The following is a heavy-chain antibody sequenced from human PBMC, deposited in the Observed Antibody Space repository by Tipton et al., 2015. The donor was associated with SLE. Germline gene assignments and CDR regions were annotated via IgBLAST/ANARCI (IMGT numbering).Heavy chain of an antibody. V-gene: IGHV3-7*05. J-gene: IGHJ5*01. CDR3: AKVPGTINLHCFDS. CDR1: GFSFSRYW. Sequence: GSLRLSCSSSGFSFSRYWMTWVRQGPGKGLEWVANVNQDGSAKYYVDSVKGRFSISKDNARNSLYLQMNSLRAEDTAIYYCAKVPGTINLHCFDSWGQGTLVTVSS. D-gene: IGHD1-1*01. CDR2: VNQDGSAK.